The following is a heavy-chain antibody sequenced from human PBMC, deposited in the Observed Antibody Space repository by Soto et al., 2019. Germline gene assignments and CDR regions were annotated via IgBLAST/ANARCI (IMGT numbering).Heavy chain of an antibody. J-gene: IGHJ4*02. Sequence: SVKVSCKASGGTFSSYAISWVRQAPGQGLEWMGGIIPIFGTANYAQKFQGRVTITADESTCTAYMELSSLRSEDTAVYYCAYRVNPIFGVVTIPFDYWGQGTMVTVSS. CDR2: IIPIFGTA. V-gene: IGHV1-69*13. CDR3: AYRVNPIFGVVTIPFDY. D-gene: IGHD3-3*01. CDR1: GGTFSSYA.